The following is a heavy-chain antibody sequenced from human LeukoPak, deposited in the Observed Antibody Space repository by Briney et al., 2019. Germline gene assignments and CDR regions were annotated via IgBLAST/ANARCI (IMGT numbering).Heavy chain of an antibody. V-gene: IGHV4-4*07. D-gene: IGHD2-15*01. CDR2: IYTSGST. CDR1: GGSISSYY. J-gene: IGHJ4*02. Sequence: PSETLSLTCTVSGGSISSYYWSWIRQPAGKGLEWIGRIYTSGSTNYNPSLKSRVTMSVDTSKNQFSLKQSSVTAADAAVYYCAREGMNGYSTYYFDYWGQGTLVTVSS. CDR3: AREGMNGYSTYYFDY.